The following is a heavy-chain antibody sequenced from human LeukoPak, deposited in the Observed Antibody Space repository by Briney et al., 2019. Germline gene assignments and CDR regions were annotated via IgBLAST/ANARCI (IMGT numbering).Heavy chain of an antibody. CDR3: ARLGYCSGGSCYFGYFFDY. V-gene: IGHV4-39*01. CDR2: FYYSGST. J-gene: IGHJ4*02. D-gene: IGHD2-15*01. Sequence: SETLSLTCTVPGGSISSSSYYWGWIRQPPGKGLVWIGSFYYSGSTYYSPSLKSRVTISVDTSKNQFSLKLSSVTAADTAVYYCARLGYCSGGSCYFGYFFDYWGQGALVTVSS. CDR1: GGSISSSSYY.